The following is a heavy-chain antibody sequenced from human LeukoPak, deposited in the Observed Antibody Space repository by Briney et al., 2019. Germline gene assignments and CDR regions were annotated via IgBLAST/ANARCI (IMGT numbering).Heavy chain of an antibody. CDR3: ASRTQTTVTTLPNYYYYYGMDV. D-gene: IGHD4-17*01. Sequence: PGGSLRLSCAASGFTVSSNYMSWVRQAPGKGLEWVSVIYSGGSTYYADSVKGRFTISRDNSKNTLYLQMNSLRAEDTAVYYCASRTQTTVTTLPNYYYYYGMDVWGQGTTVIVSS. V-gene: IGHV3-66*01. CDR1: GFTVSSNY. J-gene: IGHJ6*02. CDR2: IYSGGST.